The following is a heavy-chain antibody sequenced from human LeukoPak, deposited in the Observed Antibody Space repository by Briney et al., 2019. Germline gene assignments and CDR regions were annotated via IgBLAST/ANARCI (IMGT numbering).Heavy chain of an antibody. V-gene: IGHV3-23*01. CDR1: GFTFNSYA. D-gene: IGHD5-24*01. J-gene: IGHJ4*02. CDR3: AKGGGWLPYYFDY. CDR2: FVGSAGST. Sequence: GGSLRLSCAASGFTFNSYAMNWVRQAPGKGLEWVSTFVGSAGSTYYADSVKGRFTISGDNSKSTLYLQISSLRAEDTAVYYCAKGGGWLPYYFDYWGQGTLVTVSS.